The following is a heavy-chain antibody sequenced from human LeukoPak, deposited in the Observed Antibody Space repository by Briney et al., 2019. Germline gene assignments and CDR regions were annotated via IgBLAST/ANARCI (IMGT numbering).Heavy chain of an antibody. CDR3: ARSYDILTGYRGFDY. V-gene: IGHV4-59*01. J-gene: IGHJ4*02. Sequence: SETLSLTCTVSGGSISSYYWSWIRQPPGKGLEWLGYIYYSGSTNYNPSLKSRVTISVDTSKNQFSLKLGSVTAADTAVYYCARSYDILTGYRGFDYWGQGTLVTVSS. D-gene: IGHD3-9*01. CDR2: IYYSGST. CDR1: GGSISSYY.